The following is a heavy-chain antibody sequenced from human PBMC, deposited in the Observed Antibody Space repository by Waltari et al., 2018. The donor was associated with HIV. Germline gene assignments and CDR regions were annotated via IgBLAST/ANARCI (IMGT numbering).Heavy chain of an antibody. Sequence: QLQLQESGPGLVKPSETLSLTCTVSGGSISSSSYHWGWIRQPPGKGLEWIGSIYYSGTTYYNPSLKRRVTISVDTSKNQFSLKLSSVTAADTAVYYCARVQTGVDTAMVNRYFDLWGRGTLVTVSS. D-gene: IGHD5-18*01. CDR3: ARVQTGVDTAMVNRYFDL. J-gene: IGHJ2*01. V-gene: IGHV4-39*01. CDR1: GGSISSSSYH. CDR2: IYYSGTT.